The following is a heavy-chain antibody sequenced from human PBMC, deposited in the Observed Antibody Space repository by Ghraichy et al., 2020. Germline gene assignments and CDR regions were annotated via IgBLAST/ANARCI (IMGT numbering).Heavy chain of an antibody. CDR3: ARARGYSSGWARYYYYMDV. CDR2: IYYSGST. D-gene: IGHD6-19*01. CDR1: GGSISSYY. V-gene: IGHV4-59*01. Sequence: SETLSLTCTVSGGSISSYYWSWIRQPPGKGLEWIGYIYYSGSTNYNPSLKSRVTISVDTSKNQFSLKLSSVTAADTAVYYCARARGYSSGWARYYYYMDVWGKGTTVTVSS. J-gene: IGHJ6*03.